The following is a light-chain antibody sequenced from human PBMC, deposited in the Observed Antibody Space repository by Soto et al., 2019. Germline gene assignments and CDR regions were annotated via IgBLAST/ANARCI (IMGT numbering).Light chain of an antibody. J-gene: IGLJ1*01. CDR2: DVS. Sequence: QSALTQPASVSGSPGQSINISCTGTSSYVGGYNYVSWYQHHPGKAPKLLIYDVSNRPSGVSNPFSGSKSGNTASLTISGLQAEDEADYYCSSFTTSDTYVFGSGTKVTVL. CDR3: SSFTTSDTYV. CDR1: SSYVGGYNY. V-gene: IGLV2-14*03.